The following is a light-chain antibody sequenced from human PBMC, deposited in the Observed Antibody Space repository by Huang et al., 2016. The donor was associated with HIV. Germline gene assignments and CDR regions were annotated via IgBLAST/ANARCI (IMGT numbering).Light chain of an antibody. V-gene: IGKV1-39*01. J-gene: IGKJ5*01. Sequence: IQMTQSPTSLSASVGDRVSIACRASQSISTYLNWYQQKPGKAPKLLISAASALHSGVRSRCSGGGSGTDFTLTIRGLQLDDFATYYCQQSYSALSSFGPGTRL. CDR1: QSISTY. CDR3: QQSYSALSS. CDR2: AAS.